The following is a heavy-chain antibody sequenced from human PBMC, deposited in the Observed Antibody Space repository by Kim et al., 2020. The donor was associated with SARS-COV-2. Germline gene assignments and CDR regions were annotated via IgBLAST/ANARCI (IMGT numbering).Heavy chain of an antibody. V-gene: IGHV3-7*04. CDR2: IKSDGSEI. Sequence: GGSLRLSCAASGFTFSDHYMSWIRQAPGTGLEWVANIKSDGSEIYNVDSVKRRFTISRDNAKNSVFLQMNSLRAEDTALYYCSGGHYSLWGLGTTVTVSS. D-gene: IGHD6-13*01. CDR1: GFTFSDHY. CDR3: SGGHYSL. J-gene: IGHJ6*02.